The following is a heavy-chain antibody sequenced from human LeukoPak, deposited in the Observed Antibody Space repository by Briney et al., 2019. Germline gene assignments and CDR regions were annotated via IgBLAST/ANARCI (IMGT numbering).Heavy chain of an antibody. V-gene: IGHV3-7*01. CDR2: MKYDGSEK. J-gene: IGHJ4*02. D-gene: IGHD6-13*01. Sequence: GGSLRLSCAASGFTFSSSWMTWVRQAPGKGLEWVANMKYDGSEKYYVDSVKGRFTISRDNAKNSLYLQMDSLRAEDTAVFYCVRGYSNWGQGTLVTVSS. CDR3: VRGYSN. CDR1: GFTFSSSW.